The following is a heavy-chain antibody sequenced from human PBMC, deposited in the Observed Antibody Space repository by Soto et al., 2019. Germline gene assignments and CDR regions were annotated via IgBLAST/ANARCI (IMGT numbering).Heavy chain of an antibody. CDR2: ISYDGSNK. CDR3: AKVAHWNYDDGHFDY. J-gene: IGHJ4*02. Sequence: GGSLRLSCAASGFTFSSYAMHWVRQAPGKGLEWVAVISYDGSNKYYADSVKGRFTISRDNSKNTLYLQMNSLRAEDTAVYYCAKVAHWNYDDGHFDYWGQGTLVTVSS. V-gene: IGHV3-30-3*01. CDR1: GFTFSSYA. D-gene: IGHD1-7*01.